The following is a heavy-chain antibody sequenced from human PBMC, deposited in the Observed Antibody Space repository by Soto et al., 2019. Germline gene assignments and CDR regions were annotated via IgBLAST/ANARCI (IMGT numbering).Heavy chain of an antibody. D-gene: IGHD4-17*01. CDR2: IIPIFGTA. CDR3: ARTFTVNRLYYFDY. CDR1: GGTFSSYA. V-gene: IGHV1-69*13. J-gene: IGHJ4*02. Sequence: GASVKVSCKASGGTFSSYAISWVRQAPGQGLEWMGGIIPIFGTANYAQKFQGRVTITADESTSTAYMELSSLRSEDTAVYYCARTFTVNRLYYFDYWGQGTLVTVSS.